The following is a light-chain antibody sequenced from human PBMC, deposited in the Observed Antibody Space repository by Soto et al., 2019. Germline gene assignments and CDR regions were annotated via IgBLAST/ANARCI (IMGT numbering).Light chain of an antibody. CDR2: EVS. Sequence: QSALTQPASVSGSPGQSITISCAGTSSDIGGYNYVSWYQQHPGKAPKVMIYEVSNRPSGVSNRFSGSKSGNTASLTISGLQAEDEADYYCRSYTSSSTLDVFGSGTKVTVL. J-gene: IGLJ1*01. V-gene: IGLV2-14*01. CDR1: SSDIGGYNY. CDR3: RSYTSSSTLDV.